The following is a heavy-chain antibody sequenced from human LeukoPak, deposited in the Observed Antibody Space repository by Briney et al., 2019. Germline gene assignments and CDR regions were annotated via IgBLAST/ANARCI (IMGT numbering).Heavy chain of an antibody. CDR1: GGTFSSYA. V-gene: IGHV1-69*04. J-gene: IGHJ4*02. CDR2: IIPILGIA. Sequence: GASVTVSCKASGGTFSSYAISWVRQAPGQGLEWMGRIIPILGIANYAQKFQGRVTITADKSTSTAYMELSSLRSEDTAVYYCARDHYDSSGDPWGQGTLVTVSS. D-gene: IGHD3-22*01. CDR3: ARDHYDSSGDP.